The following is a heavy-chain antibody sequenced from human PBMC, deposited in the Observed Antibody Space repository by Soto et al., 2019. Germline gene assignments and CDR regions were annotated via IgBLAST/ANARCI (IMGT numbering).Heavy chain of an antibody. CDR2: ISFSGGST. V-gene: IGHV3-23*01. CDR3: AKDRRYDYPVTTSAY. CDR1: GFTFSSYA. D-gene: IGHD5-12*01. Sequence: GGSLRLSCAAFGFTFSSYAMSWVRQAPGKGLEWVSAISFSGGSTYYADSVKGRFTISRDNSKNTLYLQMHSLRAEDTAVYYCAKDRRYDYPVTTSAYWGQGTLVTVSS. J-gene: IGHJ4*02.